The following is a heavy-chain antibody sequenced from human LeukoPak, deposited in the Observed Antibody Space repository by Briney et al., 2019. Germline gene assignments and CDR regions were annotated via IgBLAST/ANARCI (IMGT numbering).Heavy chain of an antibody. CDR2: IYYSGST. Sequence: SQTLSLTCTVSGGSISSGGYYWSWIRQHPGKGLEWIGYIYYSGSTYYNPSLKSRVTISVDTSKNQFPLKLSSVTAADTAVYYCASGGYCSGGSCYKEGPNWFDPWGQGTLVTVSS. CDR1: GGSISSGGYY. CDR3: ASGGYCSGGSCYKEGPNWFDP. J-gene: IGHJ5*02. V-gene: IGHV4-31*03. D-gene: IGHD2-15*01.